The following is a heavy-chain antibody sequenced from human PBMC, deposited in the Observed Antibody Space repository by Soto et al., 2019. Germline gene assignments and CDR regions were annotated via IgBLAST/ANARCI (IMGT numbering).Heavy chain of an antibody. CDR2: INPNSGDT. D-gene: IGHD1-26*01. Sequence: QVQLVHSGTEVKRPGDSVKVSCKASGYTFTGYYVHWVRQAPGQGLEWIGWINPNSGDTYLAQRFQGRVTMNRDTSIGTAYMELRGLTSDDTAEYYCAKGGAIVAAGTRVYLYNAMDVWGQGTTVTVSS. J-gene: IGHJ6*02. V-gene: IGHV1-2*02. CDR3: AKGGAIVAAGTRVYLYNAMDV. CDR1: GYTFTGYY.